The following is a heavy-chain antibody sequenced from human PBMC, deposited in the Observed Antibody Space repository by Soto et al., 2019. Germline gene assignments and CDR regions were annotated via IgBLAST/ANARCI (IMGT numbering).Heavy chain of an antibody. V-gene: IGHV1-8*01. CDR1: GYTFTSYD. Sequence: ASVTVSCQASGYTFTSYDINWVRQATRQGLEWLGWMNPNSGNTGYAQKFQGRVTMTRNTSISTAYMELSSLRSEDTAVYYCVLGYCSSTSCYNPYYYYMDVWGKGTTVTVSS. CDR2: MNPNSGNT. J-gene: IGHJ6*03. CDR3: VLGYCSSTSCYNPYYYYMDV. D-gene: IGHD2-2*02.